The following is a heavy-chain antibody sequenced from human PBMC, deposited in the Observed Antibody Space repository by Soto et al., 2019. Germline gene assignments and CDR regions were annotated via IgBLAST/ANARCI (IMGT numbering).Heavy chain of an antibody. D-gene: IGHD3-22*01. CDR3: AKGGYDSSGYYYGAGAFDI. J-gene: IGHJ3*02. CDR1: GFTFSSYA. CDR2: ISGSGGST. Sequence: GSLRLSCAASGFTFSSYAMSWVRQAPGKGLEWVSAISGSGGSTYYADSVKGRFTISRDNSKNTLYLQMNSLRAEDTAVYYCAKGGYDSSGYYYGAGAFDIWGQGTMVTVSS. V-gene: IGHV3-23*01.